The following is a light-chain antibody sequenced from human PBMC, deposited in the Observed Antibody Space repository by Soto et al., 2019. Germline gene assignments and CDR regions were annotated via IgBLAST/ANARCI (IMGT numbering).Light chain of an antibody. CDR1: SSDVGGYNY. J-gene: IGLJ1*01. CDR2: EVS. CDR3: SSYAGSNILYV. Sequence: QSVLTQPPSASGSPGQSVTISCTGTSSDVGGYNYVSRYQQHPGKAPKLMIYEVSKRPSGVPDRFSGSKSGNTASLTVSGLQAEDEADYYCSSYAGSNILYVFGTGTKVTVL. V-gene: IGLV2-8*01.